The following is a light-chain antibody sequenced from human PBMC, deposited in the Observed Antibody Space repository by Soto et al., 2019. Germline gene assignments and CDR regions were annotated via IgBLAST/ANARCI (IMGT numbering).Light chain of an antibody. CDR2: HAS. Sequence: EIVLTQSPGTLSLSPGERATLSCRASQSVGRDYLAWYQQKPGQAPRLLIYHASSRATGIPDRFSGSGSVTDFPLTISRLEPDDFSAFYCRQYASLPLTFGGGNKVQIK. V-gene: IGKV3-20*01. J-gene: IGKJ4*01. CDR1: QSVGRDY. CDR3: RQYASLPLT.